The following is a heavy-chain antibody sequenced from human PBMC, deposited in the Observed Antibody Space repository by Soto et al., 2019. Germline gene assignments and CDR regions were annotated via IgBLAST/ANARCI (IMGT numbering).Heavy chain of an antibody. V-gene: IGHV4-34*01. Sequence: SETLSLTCAVYGGSFSGYYWSWIRQPPGKGLEWIGEINHSGSTNYNPSLKGRVTISVDTSKNQFSLKLSSVTAADTAVYYCARGYVLRYFDWLRSNWFDPWGQGTLVTVSS. CDR1: GGSFSGYY. CDR2: INHSGST. D-gene: IGHD3-9*01. CDR3: ARGYVLRYFDWLRSNWFDP. J-gene: IGHJ5*02.